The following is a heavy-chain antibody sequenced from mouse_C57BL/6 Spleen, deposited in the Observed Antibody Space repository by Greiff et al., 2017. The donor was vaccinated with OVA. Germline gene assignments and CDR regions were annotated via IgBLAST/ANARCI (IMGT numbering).Heavy chain of an antibody. CDR1: GFNIKDDY. CDR3: TTGGLPAWFAY. D-gene: IGHD2-4*01. Sequence: EVQLVESGAELVRPGASVKLSCTASGFNIKDDYMHWVKQRPEQGLEWIGWIDPENGDTEYASKFQGKATITADTSSNTAYLQLSSLTSEDTAVYYCTTGGLPAWFAYWGQGTLVTVSA. V-gene: IGHV14-4*01. J-gene: IGHJ3*01. CDR2: IDPENGDT.